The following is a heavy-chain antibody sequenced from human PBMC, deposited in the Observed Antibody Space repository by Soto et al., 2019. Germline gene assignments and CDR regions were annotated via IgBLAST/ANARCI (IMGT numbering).Heavy chain of an antibody. CDR3: ARRDTSGFLRYFDN. V-gene: IGHV1-69*06. Sequence: GASVKVSCKSSGGTFSSFINYPINWVRQAPGQGLEWMGGIVPNVGTVNYAQKFRGKVTITADKSTGTAYMELSSLRSEDTALYYCARRDTSGFLRYFDNLGQGTQITVSS. CDR1: GGTFSSFINYP. J-gene: IGHJ4*02. D-gene: IGHD3-3*01. CDR2: IVPNVGTV.